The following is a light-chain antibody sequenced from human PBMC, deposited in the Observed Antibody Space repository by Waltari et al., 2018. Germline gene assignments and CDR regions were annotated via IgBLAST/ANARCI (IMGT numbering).Light chain of an antibody. CDR1: SSNTGAGYD. J-gene: IGLJ1*01. CDR3: QSYDSLSDPYV. CDR2: GNV. Sequence: QSVLTPPPSLSGAPGERVTISCTGSSSNTGAGYDVRWYQPLPGTAPKLPIYGNVQRPSGVPDRFSGSQSGTTASLAITGLQAEDEADYYCQSYDSLSDPYVFGTGTKVSVL. V-gene: IGLV1-40*01.